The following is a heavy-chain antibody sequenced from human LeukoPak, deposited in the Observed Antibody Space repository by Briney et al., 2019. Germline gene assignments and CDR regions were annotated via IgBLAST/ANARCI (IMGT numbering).Heavy chain of an antibody. Sequence: PGGSLRLSCAASGFTFSSNYMSWVRQAPGKGLEWVSVIYSGGSTYYADSVKGRFTISGDNSKNTLFLQMNSLRAEDTAVYYCAHGAMYQLDYWGQGTLVTVSS. V-gene: IGHV3-53*01. J-gene: IGHJ4*02. CDR3: AHGAMYQLDY. CDR1: GFTFSSNY. CDR2: IYSGGST. D-gene: IGHD2-2*01.